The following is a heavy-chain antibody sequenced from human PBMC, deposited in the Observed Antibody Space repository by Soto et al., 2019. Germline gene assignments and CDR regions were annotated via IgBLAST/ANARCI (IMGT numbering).Heavy chain of an antibody. CDR1: GFTFSSYA. V-gene: IGHV3-30-3*01. CDR2: ISYDGSNK. J-gene: IGHJ6*02. Sequence: PGGSLRLSCAASGFTFSSYAMHWVRQAPGKGLEWVAVISYDGSNKYYADSVKGRFTISRDNSKNTLYLQMNSLRAEDTAVYYCASGDCSGGSCSYYYYYYGMDVWGQGTTVTVSS. D-gene: IGHD2-15*01. CDR3: ASGDCSGGSCSYYYYYYGMDV.